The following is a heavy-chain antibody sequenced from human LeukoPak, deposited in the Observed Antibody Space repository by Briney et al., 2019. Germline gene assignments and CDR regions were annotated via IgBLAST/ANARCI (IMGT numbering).Heavy chain of an antibody. CDR1: GGSFSGYY. J-gene: IGHJ2*01. CDR2: INHSGST. Sequence: SETLSLTCAVYGGSFSGYYWSWIRQPPGKGLEWIGEINHSGSTNYNPSLKSRVTISVDTSKNQFSLKLSSVTAADTAVYYCARGEWLVRYCDLWGRGTLVTVSS. D-gene: IGHD6-19*01. CDR3: ARGEWLVRYCDL. V-gene: IGHV4-34*01.